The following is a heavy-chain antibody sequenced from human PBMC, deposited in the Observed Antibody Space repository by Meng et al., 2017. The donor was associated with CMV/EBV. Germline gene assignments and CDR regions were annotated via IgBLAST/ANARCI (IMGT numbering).Heavy chain of an antibody. D-gene: IGHD2-2*02. CDR2: INPNSGGT. J-gene: IGHJ6*02. CDR3: ARDQVVVPAAITYYYYGMDV. Sequence: ASVKVSCKASGYTFTGYYMHWVRQAPGQGREWMGWINPNSGGTNYAQKFQGRVTISVDTSKNQFSLKLSSVTAADTAVYYCARDQVVVPAAITYYYYGMDVWGQGTTVTVSS. CDR1: GYTFTGYY. V-gene: IGHV1-2*02.